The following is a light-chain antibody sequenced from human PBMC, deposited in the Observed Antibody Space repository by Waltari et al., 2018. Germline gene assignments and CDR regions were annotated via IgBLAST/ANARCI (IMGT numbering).Light chain of an antibody. CDR1: GSNIGAGFD. J-gene: IGLJ3*02. V-gene: IGLV1-40*01. CDR3: QSYDSSLTGSWV. Sequence: QSVLTQPPSVSGAPGQRVTISCTGSGSNIGAGFDVHWYQQLPGTAPKLLVYGNSRRPSGVPDRFSASTAGTSASLAITGLQAEDEADYYCQSYDSSLTGSWVFGGGTKLTVL. CDR2: GNS.